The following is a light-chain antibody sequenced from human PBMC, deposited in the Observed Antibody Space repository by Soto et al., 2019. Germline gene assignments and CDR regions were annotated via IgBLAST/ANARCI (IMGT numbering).Light chain of an antibody. Sequence: EIVLTQSPGTLSLSPGERATLSCRASQSVSSSHLAWYQQKPGQAPRLLIYGASNRATGIPARFSGSGSGTDFTLNISRLEPEDCAVYYRREYGKTFGHGTKVDIK. V-gene: IGKV3-20*01. CDR2: GAS. CDR1: QSVSSSH. J-gene: IGKJ3*01. CDR3: REYGKT.